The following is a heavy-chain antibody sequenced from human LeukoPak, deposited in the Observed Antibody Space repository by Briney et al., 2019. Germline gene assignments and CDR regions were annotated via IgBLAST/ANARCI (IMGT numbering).Heavy chain of an antibody. J-gene: IGHJ3*02. CDR3: ARDVGASAPDAFDI. Sequence: GGSLRLSCAASGFTSSTYNMNWVRQAPGKGLEWVSSISSSSNYIYYADSVKGRFTISRDNAKNSLYLQMNSLRVEDTDVYYCARDVGASAPDAFDIWGQGTMVTVSS. CDR2: ISSSSNYI. D-gene: IGHD1-26*01. CDR1: GFTSSTYN. V-gene: IGHV3-21*01.